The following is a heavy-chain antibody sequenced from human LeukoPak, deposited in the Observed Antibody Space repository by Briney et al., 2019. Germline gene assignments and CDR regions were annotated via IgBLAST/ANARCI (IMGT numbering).Heavy chain of an antibody. CDR2: IRYDGSNK. CDR3: AKGRGWEASYYYYYMDV. D-gene: IGHD1-26*01. CDR1: GFTVSSNY. Sequence: GGSLRLSCAASGFTVSSNYMHWVRQAPGKGLEWVAFIRYDGSNKYYTDSVKGRFTISRDNSKNTLYLQMNSLRAEDTAVYYCAKGRGWEASYYYYYMDVWGKGTTVTVSS. V-gene: IGHV3-30*02. J-gene: IGHJ6*03.